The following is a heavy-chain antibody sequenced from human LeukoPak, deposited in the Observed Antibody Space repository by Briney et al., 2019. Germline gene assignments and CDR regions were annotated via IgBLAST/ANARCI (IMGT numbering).Heavy chain of an antibody. J-gene: IGHJ3*02. CDR3: ARDPGWGAYDI. CDR2: MNSDGSAK. CDR1: GFTFSSFW. Sequence: GGALRLSCAASGFTFSSFWITGVAPAPGGGGGSVASMNSDGSAKNYVDSVKGRFTISRDNAKNSLYLQMNSLRGEDTSIYYCARDPGWGAYDIWGQGTMVTVSS. V-gene: IGHV3-7*01. D-gene: IGHD6-19*01.